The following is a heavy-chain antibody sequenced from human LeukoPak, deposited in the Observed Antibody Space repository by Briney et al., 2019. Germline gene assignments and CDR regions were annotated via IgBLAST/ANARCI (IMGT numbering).Heavy chain of an antibody. V-gene: IGHV1-69*13. CDR3: ARDGLQGFFDY. CDR1: GRTFSSYA. Sequence: PVKVSCKASGRTFSSYAISSVRQAPGQGLECMGGIIPIFGTANYAQKFQGRVTITPDESTSTAYMELSSLRSEDTVVYYCARDGLQGFFDYWGQGTLVTVSS. CDR2: IIPIFGTA. J-gene: IGHJ4*02.